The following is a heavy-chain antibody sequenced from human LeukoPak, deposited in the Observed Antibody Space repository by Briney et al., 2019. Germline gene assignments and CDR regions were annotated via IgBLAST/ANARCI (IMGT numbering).Heavy chain of an antibody. V-gene: IGHV4-59*12. J-gene: IGHJ3*02. CDR2: IYYSGST. D-gene: IGHD3-16*01. Sequence: SETLSLTCTVSGGSISSYYWSWIRQPPGKGLEWIGYIYYSGSTNYNPSLKSRVTIAVDTSKNQFSLKLSSVTAADTAVYYCASLMGLDAFDIWGQGTMVTVSS. CDR3: ASLMGLDAFDI. CDR1: GGSISSYY.